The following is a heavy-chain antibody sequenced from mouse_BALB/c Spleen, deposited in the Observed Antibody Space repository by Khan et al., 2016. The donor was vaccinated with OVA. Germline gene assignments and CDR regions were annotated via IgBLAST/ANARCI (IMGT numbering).Heavy chain of an antibody. J-gene: IGHJ4*01. Sequence: QVQLKESGPGLVAPSQSLSITCTASGFSLTGYGVTWVRQPPGKGLEWLGMIWGDGTTDYKSALKSRLSINKDNSKSQVFLKMNSLQTDDTARYYCARAYYGNYREAMDYWGQGTSGTVSS. V-gene: IGHV2-6-7*01. D-gene: IGHD2-10*01. CDR1: GFSLTGYG. CDR2: IWGDGTT. CDR3: ARAYYGNYREAMDY.